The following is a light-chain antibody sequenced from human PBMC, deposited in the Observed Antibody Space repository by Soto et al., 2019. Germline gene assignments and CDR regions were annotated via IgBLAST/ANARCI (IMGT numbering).Light chain of an antibody. CDR2: ATS. Sequence: DIQITQSPSSLSASVGDRVTITCLASQSISSHLNWYQQKPGKAPKLLIYATSSLHSGVPSRFSGSGFGTDSTLTISSLQTEDFATYYCQQNYSPPPINFGQGTRLEIK. J-gene: IGKJ5*01. CDR3: QQNYSPPPIN. CDR1: QSISSH. V-gene: IGKV1-39*01.